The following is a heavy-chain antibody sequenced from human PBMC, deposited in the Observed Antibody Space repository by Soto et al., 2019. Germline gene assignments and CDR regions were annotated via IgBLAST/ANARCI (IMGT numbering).Heavy chain of an antibody. V-gene: IGHV3-74*01. Sequence: VVSLILSCAASGFTFSTSWMHWLRQAPGKGLVWVSRINNDGTGTTYTDSVKGRFTISRDNAKNTLYLQMNSLRADDTGVYYCARRNRPSYTSDYWGQGTVVTVSS. CDR2: INNDGTGT. CDR1: GFTFSTSW. CDR3: ARRNRPSYTSDY. J-gene: IGHJ4*02. D-gene: IGHD2-2*02.